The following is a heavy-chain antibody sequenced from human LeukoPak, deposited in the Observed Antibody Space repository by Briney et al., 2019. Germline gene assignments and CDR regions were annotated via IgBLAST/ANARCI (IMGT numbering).Heavy chain of an antibody. CDR1: GDSISSSSYY. J-gene: IGHJ3*02. V-gene: IGHV4-39*07. CDR3: AREEGDPDAFDI. D-gene: IGHD2-21*02. Sequence: SETLSLTCTVSGDSISSSSYYWGWIRQPPGKGLEWIGSIYYSGSTYYNPSLESRVTISVDTSKNQFSLKLSSVTAADTAVYYCAREEGDPDAFDIWGQGTMVTVSS. CDR2: IYYSGST.